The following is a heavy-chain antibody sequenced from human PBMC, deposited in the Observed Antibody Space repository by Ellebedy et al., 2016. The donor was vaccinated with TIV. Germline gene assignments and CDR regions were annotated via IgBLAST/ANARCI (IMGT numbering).Heavy chain of an antibody. V-gene: IGHV4-59*01. Sequence: MPSETLSLTCSVSGGSISTYYWSWIRQPPGKVLECIGYIYYTGSTNYNPSLKSRVTISLDKSKNQFSLKLSSVTAADTAVYYCARSQYSSSQLGMNVWGQGTTVTVSS. CDR3: ARSQYSSSQLGMNV. CDR1: GGSISTYY. CDR2: IYYTGST. J-gene: IGHJ6*02. D-gene: IGHD5-18*01.